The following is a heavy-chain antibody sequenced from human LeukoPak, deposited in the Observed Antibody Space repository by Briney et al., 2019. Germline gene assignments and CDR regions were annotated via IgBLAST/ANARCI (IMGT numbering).Heavy chain of an antibody. J-gene: IGHJ4*02. D-gene: IGHD3-10*01. CDR2: ISAYNGNT. Sequence: ASVKVSCKASGYTFTTFGISWVRQAPGEGPEWLGWISAYNGNTKYAQKFQGRVTMTTDTSTNTAYMELRSLRSDDTAVYYCARDGDYGSGSSDYWGQGTLVTVSS. CDR3: ARDGDYGSGSSDY. V-gene: IGHV1-18*01. CDR1: GYTFTTFG.